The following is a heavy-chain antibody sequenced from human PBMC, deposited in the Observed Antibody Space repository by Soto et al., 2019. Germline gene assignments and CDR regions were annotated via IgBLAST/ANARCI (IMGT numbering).Heavy chain of an antibody. CDR2: MNPNSGNT. CDR3: ATLWFRPTTYYHMDV. V-gene: IGHV1-8*01. Sequence: ASVKVSCKASGYTFTSYDINWVRQATGQGLEWMGWMNPNSGNTGYAQKFQGRVTMTRNTSISTAYMELSSLRSEDTAVYYCATLWFRPTTYYHMDVWGKGTTVTVSS. D-gene: IGHD3-10*01. J-gene: IGHJ6*03. CDR1: GYTFTSYD.